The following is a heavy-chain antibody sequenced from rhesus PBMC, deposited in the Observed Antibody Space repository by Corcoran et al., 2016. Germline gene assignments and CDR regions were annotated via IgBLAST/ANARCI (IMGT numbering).Heavy chain of an antibody. Sequence: QVQLQESGPGLVKPSETLSLTCAVSGGSISDDYYWSWIRQPPGKGLEWIGYIYGSGGGTNYNPALKYRVTISIDTSNNQCSLKLSSVTAAYTAVYYCARDLSGSYPYFDYWGQGVLVTVSS. J-gene: IGHJ4*01. D-gene: IGHD1-44*02. CDR2: IYGSGGGT. CDR1: GGSISDDYY. CDR3: ARDLSGSYPYFDY. V-gene: IGHV4-106*01.